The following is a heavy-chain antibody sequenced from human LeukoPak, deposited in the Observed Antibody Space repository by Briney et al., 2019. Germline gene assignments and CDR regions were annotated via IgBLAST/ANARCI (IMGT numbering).Heavy chain of an antibody. Sequence: ASVKVSCKASGYTFTCYYMHWVRQAPGQGLEWMGIINPSGGSTSYTQKFQGRVTMTRDTSTSTVYMELSSLRSEDTAVYYCARTQGFYLPPYDYWGQGTLVTVSS. CDR2: INPSGGST. V-gene: IGHV1-46*01. J-gene: IGHJ4*02. D-gene: IGHD2/OR15-2a*01. CDR3: ARTQGFYLPPYDY. CDR1: GYTFTCYY.